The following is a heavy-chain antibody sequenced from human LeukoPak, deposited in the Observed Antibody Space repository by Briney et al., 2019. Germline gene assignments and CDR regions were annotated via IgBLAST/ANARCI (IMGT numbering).Heavy chain of an antibody. V-gene: IGHV4-34*01. CDR1: GGSFSGYY. D-gene: IGHD6-13*01. Sequence: SETLSLTCAVYGGSFSGYYWSWIRQPPGKGLEWIGEINHSGSTNCNPSLKSRVTISVDTSKNQFSLKLSSVTAADTAVYYCAGRIAAAPYYFDYWGQGTLVTVSS. J-gene: IGHJ4*02. CDR3: AGRIAAAPYYFDY. CDR2: INHSGST.